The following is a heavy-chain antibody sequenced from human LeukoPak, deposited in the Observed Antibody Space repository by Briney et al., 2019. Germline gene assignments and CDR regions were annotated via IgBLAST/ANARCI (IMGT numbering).Heavy chain of an antibody. Sequence: XGTLRLSCAASGFTFTSYNMHWVRHVSGKGLVWVSRITTGVSTTMYADSVKGRFTISRDNAENTVHLQMSSLRAEDTAIYYCARGYYGDPVAFDYWGQGTLVTVSS. CDR3: ARGYYGDPVAFDY. V-gene: IGHV3-74*03. J-gene: IGHJ4*02. D-gene: IGHD3-10*01. CDR2: ITTGVSTT. CDR1: GFTFTSYN.